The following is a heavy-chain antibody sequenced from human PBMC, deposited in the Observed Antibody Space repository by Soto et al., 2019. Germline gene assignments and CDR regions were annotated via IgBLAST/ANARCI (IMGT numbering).Heavy chain of an antibody. CDR1: GFSFTRDW. J-gene: IGHJ4*02. V-gene: IGHV3-74*01. D-gene: IGHD1-26*01. CDR2: VNTDETTT. Sequence: EVQLVESGGGLVQPGGSLRLSCAASGFSFTRDWMHWVRQAPGKGLEWVSRVNTDETTTNYADSVKGRFTISRDNAKNTLYLQMNSLRAEDTAIYFCARGALGNYYQDSWGQGTLVTVSP. CDR3: ARGALGNYYQDS.